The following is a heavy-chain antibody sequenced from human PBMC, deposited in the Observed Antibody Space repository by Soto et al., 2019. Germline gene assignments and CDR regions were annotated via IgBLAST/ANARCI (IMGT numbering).Heavy chain of an antibody. Sequence: PGESLKISCKGSGYSFTSYWIGWVRQMPGKGLEWMGIIYPGDSDTRYSPSFQGQVTISADKSISTAYLQWSSLKASDTAMYYCALSYCSGGSCYRDAGYYYYYMDVWGKGTTVTVSS. CDR1: GYSFTSYW. CDR2: IYPGDSDT. D-gene: IGHD2-15*01. V-gene: IGHV5-51*01. J-gene: IGHJ6*03. CDR3: ALSYCSGGSCYRDAGYYYYYMDV.